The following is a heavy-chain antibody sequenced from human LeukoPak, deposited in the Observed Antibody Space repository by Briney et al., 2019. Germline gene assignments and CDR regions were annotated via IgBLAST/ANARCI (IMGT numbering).Heavy chain of an antibody. CDR1: GFTFSSYS. CDR3: ARDKIVGATYFDY. D-gene: IGHD1-26*01. V-gene: IGHV3-48*04. Sequence: GGSLRLSCAASGFTFSSYSMNWVRQAPGKGLEWVSYISSSSSTIYYADSVKGRFTISRDNAKNSLYLQMNSLRAEDTAVYYCARDKIVGATYFDYWGQGTLVTVSS. J-gene: IGHJ4*02. CDR2: ISSSSSTI.